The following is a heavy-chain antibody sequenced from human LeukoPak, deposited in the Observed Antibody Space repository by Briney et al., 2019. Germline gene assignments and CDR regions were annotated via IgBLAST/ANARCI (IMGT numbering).Heavy chain of an antibody. CDR1: GGPLSRSSFY. J-gene: IGHJ4*02. V-gene: IGHV4-39*07. CDR3: ARDASDY. Sequence: LETLSPPRTVSGGPLSRSSFYLGWVRPPPGKGLEWIGSIYYSGSTYYNPSLKSRVTISVDTSKNQFSLKLSSVTAADTAVYYCARDASDYWGQGTLVTVSS. CDR2: IYYSGST.